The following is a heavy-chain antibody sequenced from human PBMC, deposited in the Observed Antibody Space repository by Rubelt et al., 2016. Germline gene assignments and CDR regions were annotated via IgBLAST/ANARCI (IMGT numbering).Heavy chain of an antibody. V-gene: IGHV1-2*02. D-gene: IGHD6-19*01. CDR1: GYTFTGYY. CDR2: INPNSGGT. J-gene: IGHJ4*02. CDR3: ARDLYKGPRWLVAY. Sequence: QVQLVQSGAEVKKPGASVKVSCKASGYTFTGYYMHWVRQAPGQGLEWMGWINPNSGGTNYAQKFQGGVTMTRDTSTSTACMELSRLRSDDTAVYYCARDLYKGPRWLVAYWGQGTLVTVSS.